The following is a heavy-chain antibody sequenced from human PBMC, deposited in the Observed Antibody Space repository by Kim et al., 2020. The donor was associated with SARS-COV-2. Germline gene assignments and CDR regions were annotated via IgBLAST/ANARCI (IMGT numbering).Heavy chain of an antibody. D-gene: IGHD3-10*01. CDR1: GFTFSPFA. J-gene: IGHJ3*01. CDR2: IRSDESKR. CDR3: ARNIGSETMIGDV. V-gene: IGHV3-33*01. Sequence: GGSLRLSCTASGFTFSPFAMHWVRQAPGKGLEWVAVIRSDESKRYYAESVKDRFTISRDNSKNTLYLQMKSLRAEDTAIYYCARNIGSETMIGDVWGRG.